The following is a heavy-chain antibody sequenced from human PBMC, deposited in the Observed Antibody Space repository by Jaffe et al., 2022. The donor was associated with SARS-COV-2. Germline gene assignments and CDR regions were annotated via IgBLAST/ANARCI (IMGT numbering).Heavy chain of an antibody. CDR1: GFTFSRHA. D-gene: IGHD6-19*01. CDR2: ISYDGTYK. CDR3: GKDRATIAVAGIDY. Sequence: QEQLVESGGGVVQPGRSLRLSCAASGFTFSRHALHWVRQAPGKGLEWLAFISYDGTYKYYADSVKGRFTISRDNSKNTLYLQMNSLRNEDTAVYYCGKDRATIAVAGIDYWGQGTLGTVSS. V-gene: IGHV3-30*18. J-gene: IGHJ4*02.